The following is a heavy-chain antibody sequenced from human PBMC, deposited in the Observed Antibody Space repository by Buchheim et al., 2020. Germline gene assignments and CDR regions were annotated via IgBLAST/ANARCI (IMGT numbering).Heavy chain of an antibody. D-gene: IGHD6-6*01. J-gene: IGHJ4*02. V-gene: IGHV4-34*01. CDR1: GGSFSGYY. Sequence: QVQLQQWGAGLLKPSETLSLTCAVYGGSFSGYYWSWICQPPGKGLEWIGEINHSGSTNYNPSLKSRVTISVDTSKNQFSLKLSSVTAADTAVYYCARVLAARGRGGLKFDYWGQGTL. CDR2: INHSGST. CDR3: ARVLAARGRGGLKFDY.